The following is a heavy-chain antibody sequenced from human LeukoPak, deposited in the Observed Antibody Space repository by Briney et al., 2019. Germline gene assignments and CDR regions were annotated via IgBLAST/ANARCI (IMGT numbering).Heavy chain of an antibody. CDR1: GFTFSTYS. J-gene: IGHJ4*02. V-gene: IGHV3-48*01. CDR2: ISSSLSTI. D-gene: IGHD5-12*01. CDR3: VRGPRYSGYDYFDY. Sequence: GGSLRLSCAASGFTFSTYSMNWVRQGPGKGLECVSYISSSLSTIYYADSVKGRFTISRDNAKNSLYLQMSSLRREDTAVYFCVRGPRYSGYDYFDYWGQGTLVTVSS.